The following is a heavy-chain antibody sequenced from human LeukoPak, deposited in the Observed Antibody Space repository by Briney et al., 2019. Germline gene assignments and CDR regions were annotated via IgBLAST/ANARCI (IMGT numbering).Heavy chain of an antibody. J-gene: IGHJ4*02. CDR3: ARTITIFGALGYFDY. CDR2: MDTSGHT. Sequence: SETLSLTCIVSGGSISGYYWSWIRQRAGKGLEWIGHMDTSGHTNYNSSLMSRVTMSVDTSKNQFSLKLSSVTAADTAVYYCARTITIFGALGYFDYWGQGTLVTVSS. CDR1: GGSISGYY. V-gene: IGHV4-4*07. D-gene: IGHD3-3*01.